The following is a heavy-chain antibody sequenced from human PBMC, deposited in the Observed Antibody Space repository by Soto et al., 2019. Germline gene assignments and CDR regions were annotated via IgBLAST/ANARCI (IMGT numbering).Heavy chain of an antibody. J-gene: IGHJ5*02. D-gene: IGHD2-15*01. CDR3: ARDRYCSGGICYDYNWFDP. CDR2: INSDGSST. Sequence: GGSLRLSCASSRVTFSSYWMHWVRQAPGKGLVWVSRINSDGSSTSYADSVKGRFTISRDNAKNTLYLQMNSLRAEDTAVYYCARDRYCSGGICYDYNWFDPWGQGTLVTVSS. CDR1: RVTFSSYW. V-gene: IGHV3-74*01.